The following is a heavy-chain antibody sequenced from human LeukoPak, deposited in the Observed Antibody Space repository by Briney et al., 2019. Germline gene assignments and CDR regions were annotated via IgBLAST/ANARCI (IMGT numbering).Heavy chain of an antibody. V-gene: IGHV4-34*01. CDR2: INHSGST. J-gene: IGHJ6*03. CDR3: ARPLHYDFWSGYSAADYYYYYMDV. D-gene: IGHD3-3*01. Sequence: PSETLSLTCAVYGGPFSGYYWSWIRQPPGKGLEWIGEINHSGSTNYNPSLKSRVTTSVDTSKNQFSLKLSSVTAADTAVYYCARPLHYDFWSGYSAADYYYYYMDVWGKGTTVTVSS. CDR1: GGPFSGYY.